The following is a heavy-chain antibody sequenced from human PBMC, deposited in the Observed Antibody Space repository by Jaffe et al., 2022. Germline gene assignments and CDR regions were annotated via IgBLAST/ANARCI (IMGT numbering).Heavy chain of an antibody. D-gene: IGHD2-2*02. J-gene: IGHJ5*02. CDR1: GGSISSSSYY. V-gene: IGHV4-39*01. CDR3: ASSPRRLYCSSTSCYNRFDP. Sequence: QLQLQESGPGLVKPSETLSLTCTVSGGSISSSSYYWGWIRQPPGKGLEWIGSIYYSGSTYYNPSLKSRVTISVDTSKNQFSLKLSSVTAADTAVYYCASSPRRLYCSSTSCYNRFDPWGQGTLVTVSS. CDR2: IYYSGST.